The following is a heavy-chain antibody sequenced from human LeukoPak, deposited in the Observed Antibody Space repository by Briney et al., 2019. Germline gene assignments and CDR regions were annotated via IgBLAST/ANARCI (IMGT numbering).Heavy chain of an antibody. CDR2: IYTSGNT. CDR1: GGSIRSYY. V-gene: IGHV4-4*07. J-gene: IGHJ3*02. Sequence: SETLSLTCTVSGGSIRSYYWSWIRQPAGKGLEWLGRIYTSGNTNYNPSLKSRVTMSVDTSKNQFSLKLSSVTAADTAMYYCARILWFGESHDAFDIWGQGTMVTVSS. CDR3: ARILWFGESHDAFDI. D-gene: IGHD3-10*01.